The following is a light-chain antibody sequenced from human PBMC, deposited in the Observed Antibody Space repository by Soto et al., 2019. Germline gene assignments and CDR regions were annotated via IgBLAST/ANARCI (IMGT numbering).Light chain of an antibody. Sequence: EVVMTQSPATLSVSPGEGATLSCRASQDVGSLVAWYQFKPGQAPRIIIFGASGRATGIPDRFSGSGSGTDFTLTISRLEPEDFAVYYCQQYGSLSWTFGQGTKVDIK. V-gene: IGKV3-20*01. J-gene: IGKJ1*01. CDR3: QQYGSLSWT. CDR2: GAS. CDR1: QDVGSL.